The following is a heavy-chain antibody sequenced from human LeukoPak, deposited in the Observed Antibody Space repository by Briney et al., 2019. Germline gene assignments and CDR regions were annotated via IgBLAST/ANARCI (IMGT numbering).Heavy chain of an antibody. CDR3: AREEDRSGD. CDR2: IGGSSGST. D-gene: IGHD3-22*01. V-gene: IGHV3-23*01. J-gene: IGHJ4*02. CDR1: GFTFSTYA. Sequence: AGGSLRLSCAASGFTFSTYAMSWVRQAPGKGLEWVSAIGGSSGSTNYADSVKGRFTISRDSSKNTVYLQMNSLRAEDTAVYYCAREEDRSGDWGQGTLVTVTS.